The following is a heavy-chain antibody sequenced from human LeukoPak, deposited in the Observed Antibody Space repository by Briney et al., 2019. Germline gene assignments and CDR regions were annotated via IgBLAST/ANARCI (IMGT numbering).Heavy chain of an antibody. Sequence: GGSLRLPCAASGFTFSRYTFNWVRQATGKGLEWVSSITTTSRYIYYADSVKGRFTISRDNAKNSLYLQMDSLRAEDTAVYYCARDYYGDYGFDHWGQGTLVTVSS. CDR1: GFTFSRYT. J-gene: IGHJ5*02. D-gene: IGHD4-17*01. CDR2: ITTTSRYI. V-gene: IGHV3-21*01. CDR3: ARDYYGDYGFDH.